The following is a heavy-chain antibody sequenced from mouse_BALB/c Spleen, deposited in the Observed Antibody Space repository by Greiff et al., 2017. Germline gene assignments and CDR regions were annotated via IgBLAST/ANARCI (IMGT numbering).Heavy chain of an antibody. D-gene: IGHD1-1*01. CDR3: ARRYGSSFREYYFDY. V-gene: IGHV5-6*02. CDR2: ISSGGSYT. Sequence: EVKLMESGGDLVKPGGSLKLSCAASGFTFSSYGMSWVRQTPDKRLEWVATISSGGSYTYYPDSVKGRFTISRDNAKNTLYLQMSSLKSEDTAMYYCARRYGSSFREYYFDYWGQGTTLTVSS. CDR1: GFTFSSYG. J-gene: IGHJ2*01.